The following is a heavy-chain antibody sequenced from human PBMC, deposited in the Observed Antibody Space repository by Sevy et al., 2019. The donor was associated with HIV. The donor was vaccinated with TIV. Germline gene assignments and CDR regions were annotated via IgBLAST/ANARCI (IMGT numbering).Heavy chain of an antibody. CDR2: INGKGRST. CDR1: GFTFSDYA. V-gene: IGHV3-23*01. CDR3: AKDWFYYYYGMDV. J-gene: IGHJ6*02. Sequence: GGSLRLSCAASGFTFSDYAMNWVRQAPGKGLEWVSAINGKGRSTHYTDFVKGRFTISRDNSKNTLYLQMNSLRAEDTAVYYCAKDWFYYYYGMDVWGQGTTVTVSS. D-gene: IGHD3-10*01.